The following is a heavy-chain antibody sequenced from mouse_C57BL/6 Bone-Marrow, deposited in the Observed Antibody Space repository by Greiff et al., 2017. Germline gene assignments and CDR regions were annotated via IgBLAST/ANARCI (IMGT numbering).Heavy chain of an antibody. Sequence: EVMLVESGGGLVKPGGSLKLSCAASGFTFSDYGMHWVRQAPEKGLEWVAYISSGSSTIYYAATGKGRFTISRDNAKNTLFLQMTSLRSEDTAMYYCARETVCSSYFDYWGQGTTLTVSS. J-gene: IGHJ2*01. D-gene: IGHD1-1*01. CDR3: ARETVCSSYFDY. V-gene: IGHV5-17*01. CDR2: ISSGSSTI. CDR1: GFTFSDYG.